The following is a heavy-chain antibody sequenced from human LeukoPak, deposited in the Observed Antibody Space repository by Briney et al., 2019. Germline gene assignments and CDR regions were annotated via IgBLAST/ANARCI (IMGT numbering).Heavy chain of an antibody. CDR2: IWYDGSNK. CDR3: AKDGSGRFDY. J-gene: IGHJ4*02. CDR1: GFTFSSYG. Sequence: GGSLKLFCAASGFTFSSYGMHWVRQAPGKGLEGVAVIWYDGSNKYYADSVKGRFTISRDNSKNTLYLQMNSLRAEDTDVYYCAKDGSGRFDYWGQGTLVTVSS. V-gene: IGHV3-33*06. D-gene: IGHD1-14*01.